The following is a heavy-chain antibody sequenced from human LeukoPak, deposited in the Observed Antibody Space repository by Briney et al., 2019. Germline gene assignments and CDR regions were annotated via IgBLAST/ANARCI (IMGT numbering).Heavy chain of an antibody. J-gene: IGHJ6*02. Sequence: GGSLRLSCAASGFTLSNYWMSWVRQAPGKGLEWVANIKQDGSEKRYVDSVKGRFTISRDNAKNSLYPQMNSLRAEDTAVYYCARDRWELLSNSYHYCGLDVWGQGTTVTISS. CDR1: GFTLSNYW. V-gene: IGHV3-7*01. CDR3: ARDRWELLSNSYHYCGLDV. D-gene: IGHD2-15*01. CDR2: IKQDGSEK.